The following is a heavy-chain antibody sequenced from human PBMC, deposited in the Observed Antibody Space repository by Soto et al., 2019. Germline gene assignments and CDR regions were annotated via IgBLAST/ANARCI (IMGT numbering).Heavy chain of an antibody. D-gene: IGHD3-10*01. Sequence: GGSLRLSCAASGFTFSSYSMNWVRQAPGKGLEWVSYISSSNSTIYYADSVKGRFTISRDNAKNSLYLQMNSLRDEDTAVYYCARDRWFGDLGYYYYGMDVWGQGTTVTVSS. CDR1: GFTFSSYS. V-gene: IGHV3-48*02. CDR2: ISSSNSTI. J-gene: IGHJ6*02. CDR3: ARDRWFGDLGYYYYGMDV.